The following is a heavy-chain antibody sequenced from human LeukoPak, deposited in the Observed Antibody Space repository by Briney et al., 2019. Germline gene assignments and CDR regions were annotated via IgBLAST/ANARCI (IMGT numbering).Heavy chain of an antibody. Sequence: PGGSLRLSCAASGFTFSNFALNWVRQAPGKGLEWVSAISSRGGSPYYADSVKGRFTISRDNSENTLYLQRNSLRAEDTAVYYCAKDMDTMMVIFDPTWGQGTLVTVSS. V-gene: IGHV3-23*01. CDR1: GFTFSNFA. CDR2: ISSRGGSP. D-gene: IGHD3-22*01. CDR3: AKDMDTMMVIFDPT. J-gene: IGHJ5*02.